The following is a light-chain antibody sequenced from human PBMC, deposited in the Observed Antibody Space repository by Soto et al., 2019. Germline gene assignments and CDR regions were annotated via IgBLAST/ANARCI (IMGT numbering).Light chain of an antibody. CDR2: DAS. CDR3: QQRSNWLT. CDR1: QSVSSY. Sequence: EIVLTQPPATLSLSPGERATLSCRASQSVSSYLAWYQQKPGQAPRLLIYDASNRATGIPARFSGSGSGTDFTLTISGLEPEDFAVYYCQQRSNWLTFGGGTKVDIK. J-gene: IGKJ4*01. V-gene: IGKV3-11*01.